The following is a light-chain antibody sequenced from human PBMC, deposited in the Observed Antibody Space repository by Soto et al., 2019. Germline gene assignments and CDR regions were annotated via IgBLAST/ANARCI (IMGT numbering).Light chain of an antibody. CDR2: EAS. Sequence: DIQMTQSPSTLSASVGDRVAITCRASQSISNWLAWYQQKPGKAPKLLIHEASTLESGVPSRFSGSGSGTEFTLTISSLQPDDFATYYCQQYNRYPLTFGGGTKVEIK. V-gene: IGKV1-5*03. J-gene: IGKJ4*01. CDR1: QSISNW. CDR3: QQYNRYPLT.